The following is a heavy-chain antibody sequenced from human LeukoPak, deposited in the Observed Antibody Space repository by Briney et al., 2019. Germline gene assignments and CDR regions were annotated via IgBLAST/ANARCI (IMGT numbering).Heavy chain of an antibody. CDR2: ISSSSSYI. J-gene: IGHJ4*02. D-gene: IGHD3-22*01. CDR3: ARKPYDSSGYSYD. Sequence: GGSLRLSCAASGFTFSSYSMNWVRQAPGKGLEWVSSISSSSSYIYYADSVKGRFTISRDNAKNSLYLQMNSLGAEDTAVYYCARKPYDSSGYSYDWGQGTLVTVSS. CDR1: GFTFSSYS. V-gene: IGHV3-21*01.